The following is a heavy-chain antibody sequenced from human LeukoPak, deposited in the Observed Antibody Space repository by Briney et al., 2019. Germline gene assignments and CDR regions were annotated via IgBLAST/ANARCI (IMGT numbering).Heavy chain of an antibody. V-gene: IGHV3-20*04. D-gene: IGHD2-2*01. CDR1: GFTFDDYG. CDR3: ARGRSTFDY. CDR2: INWNGGSI. J-gene: IGHJ4*02. Sequence: RPGGSLRLSCAVAGFTFDDYGMSWVRQAPGKGLEWVSGINWNGGSIGYADSVKGRFTISRDNVKNSLYLQMNSLRAEDTALYYCARGRSTFDYWGQGTLVTVSS.